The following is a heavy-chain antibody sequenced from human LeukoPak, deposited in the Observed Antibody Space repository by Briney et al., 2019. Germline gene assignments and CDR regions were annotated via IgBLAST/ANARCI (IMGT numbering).Heavy chain of an antibody. D-gene: IGHD5-18*01. CDR2: LSAAGRTI. CDR3: ARGGYTYGLDY. V-gene: IGHV3-48*01. Sequence: GGSLRLSCGASGFTFSNYAMSWVRQAPGKGLEWVSYLSAAGRTIYYADSVQGRFSISRDTAKNTLSLQMDSLRADDTAVYYCARGGYTYGLDYWGQGILVVVSS. J-gene: IGHJ4*02. CDR1: GFTFSNYA.